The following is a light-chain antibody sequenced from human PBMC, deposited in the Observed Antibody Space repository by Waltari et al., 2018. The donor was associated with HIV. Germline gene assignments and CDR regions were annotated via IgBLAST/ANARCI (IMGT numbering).Light chain of an antibody. V-gene: IGLV1-40*01. CDR2: GNT. Sequence: QSVLTQPPSVSGAPGQRVTISCTGGSSNIGAGYDVHWYQQLPGTAPKLLIYGNTSRPSGVPDRFSGSKAGTSASLAITGLQADDESDYYCQSYDSSLSGVVFGGGTKLTVL. CDR1: SSNIGAGYD. J-gene: IGLJ2*01. CDR3: QSYDSSLSGVV.